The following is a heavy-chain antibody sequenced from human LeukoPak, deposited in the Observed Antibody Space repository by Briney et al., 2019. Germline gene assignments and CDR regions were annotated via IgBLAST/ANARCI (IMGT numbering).Heavy chain of an antibody. V-gene: IGHV3-30-3*01. J-gene: IGHJ1*01. CDR3: ARDGVTYCSSTSCPTRYFQH. CDR2: ISHDGSNK. D-gene: IGHD2-2*01. Sequence: GRSLRLSCAASGFTFSSYAMHWVRQAPGKGLEWVAVISHDGSNKYYADSVKGRFTISRDNSKNTLYPQMNSLRAEDTAVYYCARDGVTYCSSTSCPTRYFQHWGQGTLVTVSS. CDR1: GFTFSSYA.